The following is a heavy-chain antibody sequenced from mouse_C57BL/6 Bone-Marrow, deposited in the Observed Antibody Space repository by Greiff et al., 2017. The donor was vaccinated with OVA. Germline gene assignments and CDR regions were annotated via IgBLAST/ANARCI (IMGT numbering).Heavy chain of an antibody. CDR3: ARGGSLYGSRGRYFDV. CDR1: GYTFTSYW. V-gene: IGHV1-61*01. Sequence: QVQLQQPGAELVRPGSSVKLSCKASGYTFTSYWMDWVKQRPGQGLEWIGNIYPSDSETHYNQKFKDKATLTVDKSSSTAYMQLSSLTSEDSAVYYCARGGSLYGSRGRYFDVWGTGTTVTVSS. D-gene: IGHD1-1*01. J-gene: IGHJ1*03. CDR2: IYPSDSET.